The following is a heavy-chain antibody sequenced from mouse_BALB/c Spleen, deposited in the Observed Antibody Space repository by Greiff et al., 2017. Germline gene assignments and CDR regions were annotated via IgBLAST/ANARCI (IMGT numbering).Heavy chain of an antibody. CDR3: ARSGNYPWLAY. V-gene: IGHV1-80*01. J-gene: IGHJ3*01. D-gene: IGHD2-1*01. Sequence: QVQLQQSGAELVRPGSSVKISCKASGFAFSSYWLNWVKQSPGQGLEWIGQIYLGDGDTNSNGKFKGKSTLTADQSSSTAYMQLSSLTSEDSAVYFCARSGNYPWLAYWGQGTLVTVSA. CDR2: IYLGDGDT. CDR1: GFAFSSYW.